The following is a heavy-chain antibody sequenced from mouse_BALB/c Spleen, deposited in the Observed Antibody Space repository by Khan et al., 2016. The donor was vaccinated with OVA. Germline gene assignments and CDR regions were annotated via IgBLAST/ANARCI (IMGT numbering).Heavy chain of an antibody. CDR1: GYTFTSYD. CDR3: ARGGYRWFAW. CDR2: MFPGDGST. V-gene: IGHV1S56*01. D-gene: IGHD2-14*01. Sequence: VELVESGAELVKPGASVKFSCKASGYTFTSYDINWVRQRPAQGLEWIGWMFPGDGSTKYNTNFKGKATLTTDKSSSTAYLQLSRLPSEDSAAYYGARGGYRWFAWWGQGTLDTVPA. J-gene: IGHJ3*01.